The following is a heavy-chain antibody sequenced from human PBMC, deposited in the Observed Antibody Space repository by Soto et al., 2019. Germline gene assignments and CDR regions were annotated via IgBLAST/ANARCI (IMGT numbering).Heavy chain of an antibody. V-gene: IGHV4-59*08. D-gene: IGHD3-10*01. CDR3: ARPTSGSGKGSWLGP. CDR2: FYYSGAT. J-gene: IGHJ5*02. CDR1: GDSISRYF. Sequence: QVQLQESGPGLVRPSETLSLSCTVSGDSISRYFWSWIRQSPGKGLEWVGSFYYSGATNYTPSFTTRTTQSVATSNNQLSLTLTSVTAADTAVYYCARPTSGSGKGSWLGPWGQGTLVTVAS.